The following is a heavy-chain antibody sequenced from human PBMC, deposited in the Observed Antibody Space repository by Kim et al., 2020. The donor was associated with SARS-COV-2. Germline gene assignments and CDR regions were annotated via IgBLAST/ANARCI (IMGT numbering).Heavy chain of an antibody. Sequence: NYRPSLESRVTISVDTSKNQFSLRLSSATAADTGLYYCARRDLKRGIDYWGQGTLVTVSS. V-gene: IGHV4-34*01. CDR3: ARRDLKRGIDY. D-gene: IGHD2-21*01. J-gene: IGHJ4*02.